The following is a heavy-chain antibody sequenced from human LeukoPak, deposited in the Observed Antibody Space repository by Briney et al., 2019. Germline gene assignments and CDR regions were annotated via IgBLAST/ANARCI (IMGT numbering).Heavy chain of an antibody. V-gene: IGHV3-7*03. CDR2: IKQDGSEK. D-gene: IGHD2-2*01. CDR3: AKSHCGSFSCSRAEF. J-gene: IGHJ4*02. Sequence: PGGSLRLSCAASGFTFSSYWMSWVRQAPGKGLEWVANIKQDGSEKYYVDSVKGRFTISRDNAKNSLYLQMTNLRDEDTAVYYCAKSHCGSFSCSRAEFWGQGTLVTVSS. CDR1: GFTFSSYW.